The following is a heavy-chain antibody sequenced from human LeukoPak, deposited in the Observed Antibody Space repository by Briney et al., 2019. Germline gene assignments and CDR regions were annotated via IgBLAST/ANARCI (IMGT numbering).Heavy chain of an antibody. J-gene: IGHJ6*02. V-gene: IGHV1-18*01. CDR2: XSAYNGNT. Sequence: GYTFTSYGISWVRQAPGQGLEWMGXXSAYNGNTNYAQKLQGRVTMTTDTSTSTAYMELRSLRSDDTAVYYCARSDSQYYYYYGMDVWGQGTTVTVSS. CDR1: GYTFTSYG. CDR3: ARSDSQYYYYYGMDV. D-gene: IGHD3-22*01.